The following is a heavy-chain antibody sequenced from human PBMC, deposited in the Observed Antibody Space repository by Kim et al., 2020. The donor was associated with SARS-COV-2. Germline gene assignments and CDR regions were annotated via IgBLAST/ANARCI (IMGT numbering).Heavy chain of an antibody. CDR1: GFNFSDYY. V-gene: IGHV3-11*01. Sequence: GGSLRLSCAASGFNFSDYYMSWIRKAPGRGLEWVSYISSSASTIYYADSVKGRFTLSRDNAKNSLYLQMNSLRGEDKAVYYCARDFYVAVTRGNYGVDG. CDR3: ARDFYVAVTRGNYGVDG. D-gene: IGHD4-4*01. CDR2: ISSSASTI. J-gene: IGHJ6*01.